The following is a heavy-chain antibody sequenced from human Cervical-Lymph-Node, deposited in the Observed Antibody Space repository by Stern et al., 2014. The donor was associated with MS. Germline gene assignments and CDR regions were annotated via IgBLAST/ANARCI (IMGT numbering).Heavy chain of an antibody. CDR2: LSNNSTHT. CDR1: GFTFSHYS. CDR3: ARARVGDYARSPHLDS. D-gene: IGHD4-17*01. V-gene: IGHV3-21*01. Sequence: EVQLVESGGCLVKPGESLRLSCDASGFTFSHYSINWVRQAPGKRLEWLSSLSNNSTHTFYADSVEGRFTISRDSAKDSVSLHMVSLRAEDTAVYYCARARVGDYARSPHLDSWGQGTLVTVSS. J-gene: IGHJ4*02.